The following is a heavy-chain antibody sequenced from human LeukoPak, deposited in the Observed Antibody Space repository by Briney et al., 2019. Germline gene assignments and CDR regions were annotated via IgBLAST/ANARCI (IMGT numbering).Heavy chain of an antibody. CDR1: GFSFSSYA. Sequence: GGSLRLSCAASGFSFSSYAMSWVRQAPGKGLEWVSAISGSGGSTYYADSVKGRFTISRDNFKNTLYLQMNSLRAEDTAVYYCAKTGVAYSDSRAMYYFDYWGQGTLVTVSS. CDR2: ISGSGGST. CDR3: AKTGVAYSDSRAMYYFDY. J-gene: IGHJ4*02. D-gene: IGHD3-22*01. V-gene: IGHV3-23*01.